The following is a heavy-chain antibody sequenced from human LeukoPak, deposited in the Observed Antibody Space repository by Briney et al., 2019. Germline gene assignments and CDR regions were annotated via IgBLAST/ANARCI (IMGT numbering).Heavy chain of an antibody. J-gene: IGHJ5*02. CDR3: ARVTNYYDSSGYYPPDNWFDP. CDR1: GGTFSSYA. CDR2: IIPIFGTA. D-gene: IGHD3-22*01. V-gene: IGHV1-69*05. Sequence: SVKVSCKASGGTFSSYAISWVRQAPGQGLEWMGGIIPIFGTANYAQKFQGRVMITTDESTSTAYMELSSLRSEDTAVYYCARVTNYYDSSGYYPPDNWFDPWGQGTLVTVSS.